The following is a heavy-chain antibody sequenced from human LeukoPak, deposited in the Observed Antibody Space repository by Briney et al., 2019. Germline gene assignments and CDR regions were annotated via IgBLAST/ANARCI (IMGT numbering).Heavy chain of an antibody. J-gene: IGHJ6*02. CDR3: ARFTYYDFWSGYPSYGMDV. CDR1: GYTFTGYY. Sequence: GASVKVSCKASGYTFTGYYMHWVRQAPGQGLEWMGRINPNSGGTNYAQKFQGRVTMTRDTSISTAYMELSRLRSDDTAVYYCARFTYYDFWSGYPSYGMDVWGQGTTVTVSS. D-gene: IGHD3-3*01. V-gene: IGHV1-2*06. CDR2: INPNSGGT.